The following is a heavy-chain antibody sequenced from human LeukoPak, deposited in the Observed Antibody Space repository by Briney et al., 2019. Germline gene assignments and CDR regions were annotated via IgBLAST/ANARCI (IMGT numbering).Heavy chain of an antibody. V-gene: IGHV4-30-4*01. CDR2: IYYSGST. CDR1: GGSISSGDYY. J-gene: IGHJ4*02. CDR3: AGGSPHYYDSSGYYEVFDY. D-gene: IGHD3-22*01. Sequence: SETLSLTCTVSGGSISSGDYYWSWIRQPPGKGLEWIGYIYYSGSTYYNPSLKSRVTISVDTSKNQFSLKLSSVTAADTAVYYCAGGSPHYYDSSGYYEVFDYWGQGTLVTVSS.